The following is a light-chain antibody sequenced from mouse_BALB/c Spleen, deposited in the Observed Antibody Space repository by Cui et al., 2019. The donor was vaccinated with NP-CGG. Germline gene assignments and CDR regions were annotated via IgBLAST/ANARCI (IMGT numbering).Light chain of an antibody. J-gene: IGLJ1*01. CDR2: GTN. Sequence: QAVVTQESALTTSPDQTVTLTCRSSTGAVTSSNYANWVQEKPDHLFTGLIGGTNNRAPGVPARFSGSLIGYKAALTITGAQTEDEAIYFCALWYSNHWVFGGGTKLTVL. CDR1: TGAVTSSNY. V-gene: IGLV1*01. CDR3: ALWYSNHWV.